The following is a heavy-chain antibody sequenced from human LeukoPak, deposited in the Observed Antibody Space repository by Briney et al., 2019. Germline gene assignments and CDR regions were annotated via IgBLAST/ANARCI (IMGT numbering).Heavy chain of an antibody. J-gene: IGHJ1*01. CDR1: GFTFSSYA. Sequence: GGSLRLSCAASGFTFSSYAMSRVRQAPGKGLEWVSYISSSSSTIYYADSVKGRFTISRDNAKNSLYLQMNSLRAEDTAVYYCARDIVVVTATPEGFQHWGQGTLVTVSS. CDR2: ISSSSSTI. CDR3: ARDIVVVTATPEGFQH. D-gene: IGHD2-21*02. V-gene: IGHV3-48*04.